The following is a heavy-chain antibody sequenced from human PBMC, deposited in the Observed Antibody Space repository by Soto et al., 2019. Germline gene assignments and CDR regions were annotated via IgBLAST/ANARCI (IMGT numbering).Heavy chain of an antibody. D-gene: IGHD6-13*01. CDR3: AKQAIFRAPAAGTGPHYYGMDV. J-gene: IGHJ6*02. V-gene: IGHV3-30*18. Sequence: PGGSLRLSCAASGFPFSSYGMHWVRQAPGKGLEWVALISYDGSNKYYADSVKGRFTISRDNSENTLYLQMNSLRAEDTAVYYCAKQAIFRAPAAGTGPHYYGMDVWGPGTTVTVSS. CDR1: GFPFSSYG. CDR2: ISYDGSNK.